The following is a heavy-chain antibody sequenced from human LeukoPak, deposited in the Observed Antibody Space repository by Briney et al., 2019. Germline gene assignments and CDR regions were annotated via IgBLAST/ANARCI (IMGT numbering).Heavy chain of an antibody. V-gene: IGHV1-8*01. D-gene: IGHD3-10*01. J-gene: IGHJ4*02. CDR1: GYTLTSYD. CDR3: ARGSGDYYGSGSYYNPRYFDY. CDR2: MNPDSSNT. Sequence: ASVKVSCKASGYTLTSYDINWVRQATGQGLEWMGWMNPDSSNTGYAQKFQGRVTMTRNTSISTAYMELSSLRSEDTAVYYCARGSGDYYGSGSYYNPRYFDYWGQGTLVTVSS.